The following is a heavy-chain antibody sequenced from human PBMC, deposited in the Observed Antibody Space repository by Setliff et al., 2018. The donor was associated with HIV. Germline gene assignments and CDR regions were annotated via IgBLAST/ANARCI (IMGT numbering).Heavy chain of an antibody. J-gene: IGHJ4*02. Sequence: GESLKISCQASGYSFTTLWIAWVRQMPGKGLEWMGMVFPDDSDTRYSPSFQGQVSMSADKSINTAYLQWSSLKASDTAVYYCARSMGFKATTRLDFWGPGTLVTSPQ. CDR2: VFPDDSDT. CDR3: ARSMGFKATTRLDF. V-gene: IGHV5-51*01. D-gene: IGHD3-10*01. CDR1: GYSFTTLW.